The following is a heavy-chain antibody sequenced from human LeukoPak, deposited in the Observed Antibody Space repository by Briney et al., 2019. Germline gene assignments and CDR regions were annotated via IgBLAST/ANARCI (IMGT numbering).Heavy chain of an antibody. CDR1: GFTFSTYE. Sequence: GGSLRLSCAASGFTFSTYEMNWVRQAPGKGLEWVSYISSGDSTIYYADSVEGRFTISRDNTKNSLFLQMNSLRVEDTAVYYCARGRPLLFRSGWSNKEGGIDYWGQGTLVTVSS. CDR3: ARGRPLLFRSGWSNKEGGIDY. J-gene: IGHJ4*02. CDR2: ISSGDSTI. D-gene: IGHD6-19*01. V-gene: IGHV3-48*03.